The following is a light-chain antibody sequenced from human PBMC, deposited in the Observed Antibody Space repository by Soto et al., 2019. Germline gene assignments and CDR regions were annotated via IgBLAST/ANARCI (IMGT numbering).Light chain of an antibody. J-gene: IGKJ1*01. CDR1: QSVSSSY. CDR3: QQYGSSSWT. Sequence: PCTLSLSPGERATLSCRASQSVSSSYLAWYQQKPGQAPRLLIYGASSRATGIPDRFSGSGSGTDFTLTISRLEPEDFAVYYCQQYGSSSWTFGQGTKVDIK. V-gene: IGKV3-20*01. CDR2: GAS.